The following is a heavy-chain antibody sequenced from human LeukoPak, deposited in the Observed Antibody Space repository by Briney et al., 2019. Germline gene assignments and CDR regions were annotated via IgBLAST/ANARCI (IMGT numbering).Heavy chain of an antibody. Sequence: SEALSLTCTVSGGSLNDYYWTWIRQAPGKELEWLGYISNSGTTDYNPSLKSRVTMSVDTSKNEFSLKVTSVTAADTAMYYCARVVRGAVTSNYFDPWGQGNLVTVSS. CDR2: ISNSGTT. CDR3: ARVVRGAVTSNYFDP. D-gene: IGHD4-17*01. CDR1: GGSLNDYY. V-gene: IGHV4-59*01. J-gene: IGHJ5*02.